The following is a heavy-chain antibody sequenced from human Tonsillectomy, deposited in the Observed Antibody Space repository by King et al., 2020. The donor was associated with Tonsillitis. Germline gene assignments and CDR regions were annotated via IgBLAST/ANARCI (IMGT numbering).Heavy chain of an antibody. Sequence: VQLVESGGGVVQPGRSLTLSCAASGFPFRSYGMHWVRQAPGKGLEWVAVISYDGRNKYADSVKGRFTISRDNSKNTLYLQMNNLRAEDAAVYYCARELLYNSGWGIDYWGQGTLVTVSS. CDR3: ARELLYNSGWGIDY. CDR2: ISYDGRNK. V-gene: IGHV3-33*05. J-gene: IGHJ4*02. CDR1: GFPFRSYG. D-gene: IGHD6-19*01.